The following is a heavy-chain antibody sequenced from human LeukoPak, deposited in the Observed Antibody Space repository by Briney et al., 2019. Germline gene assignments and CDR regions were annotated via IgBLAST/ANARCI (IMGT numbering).Heavy chain of an antibody. CDR1: GFTFSSYA. D-gene: IGHD3-3*01. CDR3: GKANDFWSGYYMVY. J-gene: IGHJ4*02. CDR2: ISGSGGST. V-gene: IGHV3-23*01. Sequence: QPGGSLRLSCAASGFTFSSYAMSWVRQAPGKGLEWVSAISGSGGSTYYADSVKGRFTISRDNSKNTLYLQMNSLRAEDTAVYYCGKANDFWSGYYMVYWGQGTLVTVSS.